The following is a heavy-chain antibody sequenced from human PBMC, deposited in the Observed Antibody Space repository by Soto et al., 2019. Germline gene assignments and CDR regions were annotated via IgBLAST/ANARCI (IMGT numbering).Heavy chain of an antibody. D-gene: IGHD3-22*01. CDR2: IYSGGST. Sequence: EVQVVESGGGLVQPGGSLRLSCAASGFTVSSNYMNWVRQAPGKGLEWVSVIYSGGSTYYANSVKDRFTISRDNSKNKLYLQMNSLRAEDTAVYYCARADSSGRYAYYGMDVWGQGTTVTVSS. CDR1: GFTVSSNY. J-gene: IGHJ6*02. CDR3: ARADSSGRYAYYGMDV. V-gene: IGHV3-66*01.